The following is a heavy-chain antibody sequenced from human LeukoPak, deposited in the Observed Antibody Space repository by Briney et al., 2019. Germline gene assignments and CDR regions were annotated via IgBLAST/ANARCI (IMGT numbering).Heavy chain of an antibody. Sequence: GGSLRLSCTASGFTFSRYGIHWVRQAPGKGLEWAAFIRYDGSNKYYADSVKGRFTISRDNSKNTLYLQMNSLRAEDTAMYYCAKDLRAVVIGSPLDYWGQGILVTVSS. CDR1: GFTFSRYG. J-gene: IGHJ4*02. CDR3: AKDLRAVVIGSPLDY. V-gene: IGHV3-30*02. D-gene: IGHD2-2*01. CDR2: IRYDGSNK.